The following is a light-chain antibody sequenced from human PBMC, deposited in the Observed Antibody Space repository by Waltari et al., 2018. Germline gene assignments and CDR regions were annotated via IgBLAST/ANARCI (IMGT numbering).Light chain of an antibody. CDR1: SSDVGSYNL. V-gene: IGLV2-23*03. Sequence: QSALTQPASVSGSPGQSITISCTGTSSDVGSYNLVSLYQQHPGKAPKLMIYGGSKRPSGVSNRFSGSKSGNTASLTISGLQAEDEADYYCCSYAGSSTFVVFGGGTKLTVL. CDR2: GGS. J-gene: IGLJ2*01. CDR3: CSYAGSSTFVV.